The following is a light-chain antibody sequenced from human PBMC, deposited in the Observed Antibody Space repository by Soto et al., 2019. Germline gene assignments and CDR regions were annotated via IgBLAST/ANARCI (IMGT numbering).Light chain of an antibody. J-gene: IGLJ2*01. CDR2: DVS. V-gene: IGLV2-14*03. CDR3: CSFTSTNTPVV. CDR1: SSDVGRYDY. Sequence: QSVLTQPASVSGSPGQSITISCTGTSSDVGRYDYVSWYQQHPGKAPKLMIYDVSNRPSGIADRFSGSKSGNTASLTISGLQAEDEDDYYCCSFTSTNTPVVFGGGTKVTVL.